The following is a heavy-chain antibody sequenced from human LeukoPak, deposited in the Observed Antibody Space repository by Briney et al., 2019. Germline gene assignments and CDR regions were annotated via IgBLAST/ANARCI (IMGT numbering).Heavy chain of an antibody. CDR2: IYYSGST. V-gene: IGHV4-39*07. CDR1: GGSISSSSYY. CDR3: ARDQNAIAARLLAFDI. D-gene: IGHD6-6*01. Sequence: SETLSLTCTVSGGSISSSSYYWGWIRQPPGKGLEWIGSIYYSGSTYYNPSLKSRVTISVDTSKNQFSLKLSSVTAADTAVYYCARDQNAIAARLLAFDIWGQGTMVTVSS. J-gene: IGHJ3*02.